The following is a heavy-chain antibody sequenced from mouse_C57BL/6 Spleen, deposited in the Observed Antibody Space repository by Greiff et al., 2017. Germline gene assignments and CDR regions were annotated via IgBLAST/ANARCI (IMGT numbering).Heavy chain of an antibody. CDR3: TKTGYYAMDY. CDR1: GFTFSNYW. V-gene: IGHV6-3*01. CDR2: IRLKSDNYAT. Sequence: EVMLVESGGGLVQPGGSMKLSCVASGFTFSNYWMNWVRQSPEKGLEWVAQIRLKSDNYATHYAESVKGRFTISIDVSKSSVYLQMNNLRAEDTGIYYCTKTGYYAMDYWGQGTSVTVSS. J-gene: IGHJ4*01. D-gene: IGHD4-1*01.